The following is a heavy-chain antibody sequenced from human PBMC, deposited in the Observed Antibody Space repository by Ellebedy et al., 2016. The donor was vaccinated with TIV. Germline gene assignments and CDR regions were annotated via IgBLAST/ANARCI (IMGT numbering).Heavy chain of an antibody. CDR1: QYTFDRHG. D-gene: IGHD3-10*01. CDR2: ISADNGDT. J-gene: IGHJ6*02. V-gene: IGHV1-18*01. CDR3: ARDWMVRGVSSFYYGLDV. Sequence: ASVKVSXKASQYTFDRHGVTWVRQARGQGLEWMGWISADNGDTKYAQKFQGRVTMTTDTSTRTAYMELRTLTSDDTAVYYCARDWMVRGVSSFYYGLDVWGQGTTVTVSS.